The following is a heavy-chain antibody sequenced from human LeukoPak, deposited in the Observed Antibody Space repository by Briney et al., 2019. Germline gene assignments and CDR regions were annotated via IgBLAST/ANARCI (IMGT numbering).Heavy chain of an antibody. CDR1: GGSISSGDYY. Sequence: SQTLSLTCTVSGGSISSGDYYWTWIRRPPGKGLEWIGCIYYSGSTYYNPSLKSRLTISVDTSKNQFSLTLSSVTAAGTAVYYCSRDVQTSGDAFDIWGQGTMVTVSS. D-gene: IGHD4-11*01. CDR3: SRDVQTSGDAFDI. CDR2: IYYSGST. J-gene: IGHJ3*02. V-gene: IGHV4-30-4*01.